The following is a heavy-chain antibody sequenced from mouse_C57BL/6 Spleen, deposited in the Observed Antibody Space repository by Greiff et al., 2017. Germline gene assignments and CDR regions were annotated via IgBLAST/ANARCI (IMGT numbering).Heavy chain of an antibody. CDR2: INPNNGGT. CDR1: GYTFTDYN. Sequence: EVKLVESGPELVKPGASVKIPCKASGYTFTDYNMDWVKQSHGKSLEWIGDINPNNGGTIYNQKFKGKATLTVDKSSSTAYMELRSLTSEDTAVYYCARRPYYGSGYFDYWGQGTTLTVSS. D-gene: IGHD1-1*01. V-gene: IGHV1-18*01. J-gene: IGHJ2*01. CDR3: ARRPYYGSGYFDY.